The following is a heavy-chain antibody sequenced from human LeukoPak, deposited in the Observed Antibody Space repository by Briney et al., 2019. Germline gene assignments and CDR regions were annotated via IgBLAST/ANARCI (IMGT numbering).Heavy chain of an antibody. CDR1: GGSISSYY. CDR2: IYHSGST. Sequence: SETLSLTCTVSGGSISSYYWSWIRQPPGKGLEWIGSIYHSGSTYYNPSLKSRVTISVDTSKNQFSLKLSSVTAADTAVYYCARSFRFLEWLFDYWGQGTLVTVSS. J-gene: IGHJ4*02. D-gene: IGHD3-3*01. CDR3: ARSFRFLEWLFDY. V-gene: IGHV4-59*08.